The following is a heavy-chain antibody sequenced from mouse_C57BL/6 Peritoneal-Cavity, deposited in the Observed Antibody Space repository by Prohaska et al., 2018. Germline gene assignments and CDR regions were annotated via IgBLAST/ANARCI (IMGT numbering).Heavy chain of an antibody. V-gene: IGHV1-50*01. CDR3: ARPPITTVVATDFWYFDV. Sequence: QVQLQQPGAELVKPGASVKLSCKASGYTFPSYWMQWVKPRPGQGLEWIGEIDPSDRDTNYNQKFKGKATLTIDTSSSTAYMQHSSLTSEDSAVYYCARPPITTVVATDFWYFDVWGTGTTVTVSS. D-gene: IGHD1-1*01. CDR1: GYTFPSYW. J-gene: IGHJ1*03. CDR2: IDPSDRDT.